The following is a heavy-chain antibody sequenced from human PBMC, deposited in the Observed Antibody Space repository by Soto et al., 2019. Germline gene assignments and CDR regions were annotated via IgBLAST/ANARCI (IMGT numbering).Heavy chain of an antibody. D-gene: IGHD3-10*01. V-gene: IGHV1-18*01. J-gene: IGHJ3*02. CDR2: ISAYNGNT. CDR3: ARIPLWFGEPQGACDI. CDR1: GYTFTSYG. Sequence: QVQLVQSGAEVKKPGASVKVSCKASGYTFTSYGISWVRQAPGQRLEWMGWISAYNGNTNYAQKLQGRVTMTTGTSTSTAYMELRSLRSDDTAVYYCARIPLWFGEPQGACDIWGQGTMVTVSS.